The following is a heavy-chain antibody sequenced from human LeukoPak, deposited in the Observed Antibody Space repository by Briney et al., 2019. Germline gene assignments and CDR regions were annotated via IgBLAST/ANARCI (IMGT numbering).Heavy chain of an antibody. CDR1: GFTFSTYG. Sequence: GGSLRLSSAASGFTFSTYGMNWVRQAPGKGLEWVSSISSSSSYIYYADSVKGRFTISRDNAKNSLYLQLNSLRAEDTAVYYCARVGCSSTNCYDFDYWGQGTLVTVSS. D-gene: IGHD2-2*01. CDR3: ARVGCSSTNCYDFDY. CDR2: ISSSSSYI. J-gene: IGHJ4*02. V-gene: IGHV3-21*01.